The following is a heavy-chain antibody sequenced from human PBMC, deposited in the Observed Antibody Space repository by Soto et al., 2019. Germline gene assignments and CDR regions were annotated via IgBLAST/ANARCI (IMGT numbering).Heavy chain of an antibody. CDR2: IIPILGTG. Sequence: QVQLVQSGAEVKKPGSSVKVSCKASGGTFSTYAISWVRQAPGQGLEWMAEIIPILGTGTYAQRFRGRVTITADTSTTTAYIEMGGLGSEDTAVYYGARRPNTNRPVPSYCFDHCGQGAVVTVS. CDR3: ARRPNTNRPVPSYCFDH. V-gene: IGHV1-69*06. J-gene: IGHJ4*02. D-gene: IGHD2-15*01. CDR1: GGTFSTYA.